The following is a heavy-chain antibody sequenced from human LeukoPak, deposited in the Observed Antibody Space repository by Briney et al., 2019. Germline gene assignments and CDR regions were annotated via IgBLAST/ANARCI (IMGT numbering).Heavy chain of an antibody. CDR1: GGSISSYY. J-gene: IGHJ5*02. D-gene: IGHD3-10*01. V-gene: IGHV4-59*01. Sequence: PSETLSLTCTVSGGSISSYYWSWIRQPPGKGLEWIGYIYYSGSTNYNPSLKSRVTISVVTSKNQFSLKLSSVTAADTAVYYCARNIYYGSGDNWFDPWGQGTLVTVSS. CDR3: ARNIYYGSGDNWFDP. CDR2: IYYSGST.